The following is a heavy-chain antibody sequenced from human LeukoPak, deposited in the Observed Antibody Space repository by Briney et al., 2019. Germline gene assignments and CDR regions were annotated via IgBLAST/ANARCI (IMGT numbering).Heavy chain of an antibody. CDR3: ARHIAVAGTGHYYYGMDV. Sequence: SETLSRTGTGSGGSISSYYWSWIRQPPGKGLEWIGYIYYSGSTNYNPSLKSRVTISVDTSKNRFSLKLSSVTAADTAVYYCARHIAVAGTGHYYYGMDVWGQGTTVTVSS. D-gene: IGHD6-19*01. V-gene: IGHV4-59*01. CDR1: GGSISSYY. J-gene: IGHJ6*02. CDR2: IYYSGST.